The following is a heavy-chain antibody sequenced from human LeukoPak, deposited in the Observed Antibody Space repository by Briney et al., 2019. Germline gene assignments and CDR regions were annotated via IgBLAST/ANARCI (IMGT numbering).Heavy chain of an antibody. V-gene: IGHV3-23*01. D-gene: IGHD3-22*01. CDR3: ARQYYYDSSGPVDY. CDR1: GFTFSSYA. J-gene: IGHJ4*02. CDR2: ISGSGGGT. Sequence: GGSLRLSCAASGFTFSSYAMSWVRQAPEKGLEWVSTISGSGGGTYYADSVKGRFTISRDNAKNSLYLQMNSLRAEDTALYYCARQYYYDSSGPVDYWGQGTLVTVSS.